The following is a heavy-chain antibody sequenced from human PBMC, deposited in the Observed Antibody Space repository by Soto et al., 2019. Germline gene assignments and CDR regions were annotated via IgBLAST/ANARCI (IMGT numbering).Heavy chain of an antibody. CDR1: GGSISSSSYY. CDR3: ARRVRRDSRNWFDP. CDR2: IYYSGST. Sequence: QLQLQESGPGLVKPSETLSLTCTVSGGSISSSSYYLGWIRQPPGKGLEWIGSIYYSGSTYYNPSLKSRVTISVDTSKNQFSLKLSSVTAADTAVYYCARRVRRDSRNWFDPWGQGTLVTVSS. V-gene: IGHV4-39*01. J-gene: IGHJ5*02. D-gene: IGHD6-13*01.